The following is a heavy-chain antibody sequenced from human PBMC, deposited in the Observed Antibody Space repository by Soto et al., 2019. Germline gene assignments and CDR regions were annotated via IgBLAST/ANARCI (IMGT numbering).Heavy chain of an antibody. V-gene: IGHV1-3*01. CDR2: INAGNGNT. CDR1: GYTFTSYA. CDR3: ARDLHGSSWYGAYNWFDP. J-gene: IGHJ5*02. Sequence: ASVKVSCKASGYTFTSYAMHWVRQAPGQRLEWMGWINAGNGNTKYSQKFQGRVTITRDTSASTAHMELSSLRSEDTAVYYCARDLHGSSWYGAYNWFDPWGQGTLVTVSS. D-gene: IGHD6-13*01.